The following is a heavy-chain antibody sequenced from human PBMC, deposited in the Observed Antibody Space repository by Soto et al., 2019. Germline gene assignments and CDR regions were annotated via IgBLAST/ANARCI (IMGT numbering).Heavy chain of an antibody. D-gene: IGHD3-10*01. CDR1: GGSISSYY. CDR2: IYYSGST. CDR3: ARGPIGPYGSGTDDAFDI. Sequence: QVQLQESGPGLVKPSETLSLTCTVFGGSISSYYWSWIRQPPGKGLEWIGYIYYSGSTNYNPSLKSRVTISVDTSKNQFSLKLSSVTAADTAVYYCARGPIGPYGSGTDDAFDIWGQGTMVTVSS. V-gene: IGHV4-59*01. J-gene: IGHJ3*02.